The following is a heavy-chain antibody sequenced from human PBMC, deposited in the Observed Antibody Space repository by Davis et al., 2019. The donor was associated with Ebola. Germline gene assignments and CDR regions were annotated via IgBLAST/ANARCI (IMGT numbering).Heavy chain of an antibody. V-gene: IGHV4-34*01. Sequence: PSETLSLTCSVYGGSLSGYYWSWIRQAPGKGLEWIGEINHSGGTNYNSSLKSRVTISVDTSKNQFYLKVSSVTAADTAVYYCARGRRGDSSGWYWNYWGQGTLVTVSS. J-gene: IGHJ4*02. CDR2: INHSGGT. CDR3: ARGRRGDSSGWYWNY. CDR1: GGSLSGYY. D-gene: IGHD6-19*01.